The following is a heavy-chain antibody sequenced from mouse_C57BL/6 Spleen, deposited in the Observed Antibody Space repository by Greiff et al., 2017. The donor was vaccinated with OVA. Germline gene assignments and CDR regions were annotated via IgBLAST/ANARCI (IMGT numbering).Heavy chain of an antibody. CDR3: ARGVTTVEYYAMDY. CDR2: ISSGSSTI. V-gene: IGHV5-17*01. Sequence: VQLKESGGGLVKPGGSLKLSCAASGFTFSDYGMHWVRQAPEKGLEWVAYISSGSSTIYYADTVKGRFTISRDNAKNTLFLQMTSLRSEDTAMYYCARGVTTVEYYAMDYWGQGTSVTVSS. J-gene: IGHJ4*01. D-gene: IGHD1-1*01. CDR1: GFTFSDYG.